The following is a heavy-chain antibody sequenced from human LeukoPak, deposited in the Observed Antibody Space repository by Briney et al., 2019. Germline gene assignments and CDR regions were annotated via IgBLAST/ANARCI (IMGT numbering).Heavy chain of an antibody. D-gene: IGHD5-12*01. V-gene: IGHV3-11*01. CDR3: ARDPGSGYEEHFDY. J-gene: IGHJ4*02. CDR1: GFIFSDYY. Sequence: GGSLRLSCAASGFIFSDYYMSWIRQTPGKGLEWVSYISSSGSTMYYTDSVKGRFTISRDNAKDSLYLQMNSLRAEDTAVYYCARDPGSGYEEHFDYWGQGTLVTVSS. CDR2: ISSSGSTM.